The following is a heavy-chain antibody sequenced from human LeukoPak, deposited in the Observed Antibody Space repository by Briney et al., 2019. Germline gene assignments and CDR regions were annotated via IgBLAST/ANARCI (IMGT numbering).Heavy chain of an antibody. J-gene: IGHJ2*01. CDR3: AKSRHCSGGSCYLWGSFDL. V-gene: IGHV3-23*01. CDR1: GFTFSHYA. CDR2: VSRSGDST. Sequence: GGSLRLSCAASGFTFSHYAMNWVRQAPGKELEWVSVVSRSGDSTYYADSVKGLFTISRDSSKNTLSLQMSSLRAEDTAVYYCAKSRHCSGGSCYLWGSFDLWGRGTLVAVSS. D-gene: IGHD2-15*01.